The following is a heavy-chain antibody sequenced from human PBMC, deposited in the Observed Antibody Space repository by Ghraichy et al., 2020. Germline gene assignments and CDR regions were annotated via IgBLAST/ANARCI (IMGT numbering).Heavy chain of an antibody. CDR3: TTSYEYSSSRFDY. CDR1: GFTFSNAW. V-gene: IGHV3-15*01. Sequence: GGSLRLSCAASGFTFSNAWMSWVRQAPGKGLEWVGRIKSKTDGGTTDYAAPVKGRFTISRDDSKNTLYLQMNSLKTEDTAVYYCTTSYEYSSSRFDYWGQGTLVTVSS. D-gene: IGHD6-6*01. CDR2: IKSKTDGGTT. J-gene: IGHJ4*02.